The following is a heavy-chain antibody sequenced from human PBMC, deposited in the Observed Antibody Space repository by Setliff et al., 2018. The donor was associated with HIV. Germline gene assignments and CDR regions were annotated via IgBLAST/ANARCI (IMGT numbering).Heavy chain of an antibody. CDR3: VRAPGYFDSWSGFRNYYMDV. Sequence: ASVKVSCKASGYFFTTHNINWVRQATGQGLEWMGWMNPVRGATGIAQKFQGRVTMTRDTSISTAYMELSGLTSEDTAVYYCVRAPGYFDSWSGFRNYYMDVWGQGTGVTVSS. CDR2: MNPVRGAT. D-gene: IGHD3-3*01. V-gene: IGHV1-8*02. J-gene: IGHJ6*03. CDR1: GYFFTTHN.